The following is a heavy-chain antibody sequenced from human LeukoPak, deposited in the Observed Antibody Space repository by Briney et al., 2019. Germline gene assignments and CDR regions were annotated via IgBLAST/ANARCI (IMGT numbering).Heavy chain of an antibody. D-gene: IGHD6-13*01. CDR2: ISYDGSSK. CDR1: GFTFSSYA. Sequence: GGSLRLSCAASGFTFSSYAMHWVRQAPGKGLEWVTIISYDGSSKYYADSVKGRFTISRDNSKNTLYLQMNSLRTEDTAVYYCARGDKQLVFNRNKGGFDPWGQGTLVTVSS. CDR3: ARGDKQLVFNRNKGGFDP. V-gene: IGHV3-30*04. J-gene: IGHJ5*02.